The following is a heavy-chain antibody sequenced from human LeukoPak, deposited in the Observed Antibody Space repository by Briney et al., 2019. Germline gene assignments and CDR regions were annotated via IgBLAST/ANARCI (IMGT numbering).Heavy chain of an antibody. CDR3: AKSTTVTQRGYFDY. D-gene: IGHD4-17*01. J-gene: IGHJ4*02. CDR1: GFTFSSYG. V-gene: IGHV3-30*18. CDR2: ISYDGSNK. Sequence: GRSLRLSCAASGFTFSSYGMHWVRQAPAKGLEWVAIISYDGSNKCYADSVKGRFTISRDNSKNTLYLQMNSLRAEDTAVYYCAKSTTVTQRGYFDYWGQGTLVTVSS.